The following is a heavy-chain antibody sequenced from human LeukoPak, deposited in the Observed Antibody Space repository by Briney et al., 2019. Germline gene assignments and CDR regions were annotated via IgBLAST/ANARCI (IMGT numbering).Heavy chain of an antibody. CDR1: GFTFSDYW. Sequence: GGSLRLSCAASGFTFSDYWMSWVRQAPGKGLEWVGFIRSKAYGGTTEYAASVKGRFTISRDDSKSIAYLQMNSLKTEDTAVYYCTRVGDVWFGARSDAFDIWGQGTMVTVSS. CDR2: IRSKAYGGTT. V-gene: IGHV3-49*04. J-gene: IGHJ3*02. D-gene: IGHD3-10*01. CDR3: TRVGDVWFGARSDAFDI.